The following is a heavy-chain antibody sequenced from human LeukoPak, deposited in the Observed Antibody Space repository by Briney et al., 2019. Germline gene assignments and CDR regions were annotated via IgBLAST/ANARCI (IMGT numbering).Heavy chain of an antibody. J-gene: IGHJ6*03. CDR3: ARLGGAGIFPYYYYYMDV. Sequence: SETLSLTCTVSGDSISSYYWSWIRQPAGKGLEWIGRIYTSGSTNYNPSLKSRVTMSVDTSKNQFSLKLSSVTAADTAVYYCARLGGAGIFPYYYYYMDVWGKGTTVTVSS. D-gene: IGHD2-21*01. CDR1: GDSISSYY. V-gene: IGHV4-4*07. CDR2: IYTSGST.